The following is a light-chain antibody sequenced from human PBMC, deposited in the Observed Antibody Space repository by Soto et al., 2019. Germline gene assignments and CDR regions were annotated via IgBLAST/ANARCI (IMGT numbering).Light chain of an antibody. CDR1: GGHSTYA. CDR2: VDTDGSH. J-gene: IGLJ3*02. CDR3: QTWGTGFQV. Sequence: QLVLTQSPSASASLGASVKLTCALSGGHSTYAIAWHQQQPQKGPRYLMKVDTDGSHNEGDGIPDRFSGSSSGAERYLTISSLQSEDEADYYCQTWGTGFQVFGGGTQLTVL. V-gene: IGLV4-69*01.